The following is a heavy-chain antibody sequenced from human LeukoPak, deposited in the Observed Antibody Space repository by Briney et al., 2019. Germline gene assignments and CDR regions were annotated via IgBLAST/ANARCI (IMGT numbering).Heavy chain of an antibody. CDR2: IYHSGST. Sequence: TSQTLSLTCTVSGDSISSGGYYWNWIRQPPGKGLEWIGYIYHSGSTNYNPSLQSRVTISVDKSNNHFSLRLTSVTAADTAVYYCATNGWYCLDHWRQGALVTVSS. J-gene: IGHJ1*01. D-gene: IGHD6-19*01. CDR1: GDSISSGGYY. V-gene: IGHV4-30-2*01. CDR3: ATNGWYCLDH.